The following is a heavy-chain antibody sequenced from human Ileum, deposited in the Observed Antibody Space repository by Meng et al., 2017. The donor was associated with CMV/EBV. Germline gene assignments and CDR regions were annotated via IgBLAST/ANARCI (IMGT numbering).Heavy chain of an antibody. CDR3: ARSPGLVCGGDCYYAYYFDY. CDR1: GFTFSSYS. Sequence: GESLKISCAASGFTFSSYSMNWVRQAPGKGLEWVSSISSSSSYIYYADSVKGRFTISRDNAKNSLYLQMNSLRAEDTAVYYCARSPGLVCGGDCYYAYYFDYWGRGTLVTVSS. D-gene: IGHD2-21*01. V-gene: IGHV3-21*01. J-gene: IGHJ4*02. CDR2: ISSSSSYI.